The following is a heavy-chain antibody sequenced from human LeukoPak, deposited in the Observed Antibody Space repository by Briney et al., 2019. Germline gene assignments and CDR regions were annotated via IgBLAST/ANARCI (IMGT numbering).Heavy chain of an antibody. J-gene: IGHJ4*02. CDR3: VGHSDY. CDR1: GFTFSSYW. D-gene: IGHD3-16*01. Sequence: GGSLRLSCAASGFTFSSYWMSWVRQAPGKGLESVSFISSSRSYIYYADSVKGRFTISRDNAKNSLYLQMNSLRAEDTAVYYCVGHSDYWGQGTLVTVSS. V-gene: IGHV3-21*01. CDR2: ISSSRSYI.